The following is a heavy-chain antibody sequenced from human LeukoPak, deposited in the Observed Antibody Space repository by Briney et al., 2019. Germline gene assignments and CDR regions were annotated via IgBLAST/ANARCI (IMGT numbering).Heavy chain of an antibody. CDR1: GFTFSSYS. Sequence: GESLKISCAASGFTFSSYSMNWVRQAPGKGLEWVSSISSSSSYIYYADSVKGRFTISRDNAKNSLYLQMNSLRAEDTAVYYCARDPNSKLGGWPNWFDPWGQGTLVTVSS. CDR2: ISSSSSYI. J-gene: IGHJ5*02. D-gene: IGHD6-19*01. CDR3: ARDPNSKLGGWPNWFDP. V-gene: IGHV3-21*01.